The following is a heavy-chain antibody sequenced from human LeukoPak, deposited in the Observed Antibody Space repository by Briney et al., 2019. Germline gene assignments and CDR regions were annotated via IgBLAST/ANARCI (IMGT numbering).Heavy chain of an antibody. D-gene: IGHD6-19*01. CDR3: VAVTGRPAGGGVYY. J-gene: IGHJ4*02. CDR1: GFTFSSYS. Sequence: PGGPLRLSCAASGFTFSSYSMDWVRQAPGKGLEWVSAVSGGGSGTYYADSVKGRFTISRDNSKNTLYLQMNSLTGEDSAVYYCVAVTGRPAGGGVYYWGQGTLVTVSS. CDR2: VSGGGSGT. V-gene: IGHV3-23*01.